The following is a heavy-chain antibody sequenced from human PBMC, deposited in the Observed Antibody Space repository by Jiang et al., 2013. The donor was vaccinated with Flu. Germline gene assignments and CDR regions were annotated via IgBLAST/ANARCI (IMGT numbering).Heavy chain of an antibody. CDR3: AKETIEMPTTDLVFNYHGMDV. CDR2: IIPSLGIV. CDR1: GGTFSSYA. J-gene: IGHJ6*04. D-gene: IGHD5-24*01. Sequence: EVKKPGSSVKVSCEASGGTFSSYAITWVRQAPGQGLEWMGRIIPSLGIVHFAQKFQDRVTITADKSTGAGYMEVSSLRSQDTAVYYCAKETIEMPTTDLVFNYHGMDVWGKGTTVTVSS. V-gene: IGHV1-69*04.